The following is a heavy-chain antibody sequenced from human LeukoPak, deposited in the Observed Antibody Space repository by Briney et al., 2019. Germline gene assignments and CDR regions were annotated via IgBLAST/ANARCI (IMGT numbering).Heavy chain of an antibody. J-gene: IGHJ4*02. CDR1: GFTFSSYS. D-gene: IGHD3-9*01. CDR3: ARHDWDY. V-gene: IGHV3-30*04. CDR2: VAADGSYK. Sequence: GGSLRLSCAASGFTFSSYSFHWVRQAPGKGLEWVAHVAADGSYKWYADSVRGRFTISRDNSKNTLFLQMNSLGAEDTAVYYCARHDWDYWGQGTLVTVSS.